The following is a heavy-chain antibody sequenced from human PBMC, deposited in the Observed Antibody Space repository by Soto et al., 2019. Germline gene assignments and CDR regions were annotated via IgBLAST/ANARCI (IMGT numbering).Heavy chain of an antibody. V-gene: IGHV3-43*01. Sequence: GGSLRLSCAASGFIFDDFTMHWVRRVPGKGLQWVSYINWDGRIAMYADSVKGRFTISRDNTNNHLYLQMNSLRSDDTALYYCAKDEGAAVESPGDWGHGTLVTVSS. D-gene: IGHD6-13*01. CDR1: GFIFDDFT. CDR2: INWDGRIA. J-gene: IGHJ4*01. CDR3: AKDEGAAVESPGD.